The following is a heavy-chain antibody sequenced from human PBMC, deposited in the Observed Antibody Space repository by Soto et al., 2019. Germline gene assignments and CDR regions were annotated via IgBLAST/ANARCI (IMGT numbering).Heavy chain of an antibody. CDR3: AAGGGLLRYY. Sequence: QLQLQESGSGLVKPSQTLSLTCAVSGGSISSGGYSWSWIRQPPGKGLEWIGYVYHSGSTYYNPYRKCRVAISVDRSKNQFSLKLSSVTAADTAVYYCAAGGGLLRYYWCRGTLVTVSS. J-gene: IGHJ4*02. D-gene: IGHD1-26*01. V-gene: IGHV4-30-2*01. CDR1: GGSISSGGYS. CDR2: VYHSGST.